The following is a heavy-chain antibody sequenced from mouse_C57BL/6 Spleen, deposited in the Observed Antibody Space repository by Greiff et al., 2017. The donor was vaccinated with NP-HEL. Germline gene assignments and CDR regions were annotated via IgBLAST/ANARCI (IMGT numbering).Heavy chain of an antibody. V-gene: IGHV14-4*01. J-gene: IGHJ3*01. D-gene: IGHD2-5*01. CDR2: IDPENGDT. CDR1: GFNIKDDY. CDR3: TTPYCSNYEGFAY. Sequence: EVQLQQSGAELVRPGASVKLSCTASGFNIKDDYLHWVKPRPEQGLEWIGWIDPENGDTEYGSKFQGKATITADTSSNTAYLQLSSLTSEDTAVYYCTTPYCSNYEGFAYWGQGTLVTVSA.